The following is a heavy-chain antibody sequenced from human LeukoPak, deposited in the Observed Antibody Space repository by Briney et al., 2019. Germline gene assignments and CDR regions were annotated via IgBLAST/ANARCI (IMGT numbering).Heavy chain of an antibody. J-gene: IGHJ4*02. Sequence: ASVKVSCKASGYTFTSYGISWVRQAPGQGLEWTGWISAYNGNTNYAQKLQGRVTMTTDTSTSTAYMELRSLRSDDTAVYYCARGSMVRGVPPDDYWGQGTLVTVSS. CDR3: ARGSMVRGVPPDDY. CDR1: GYTFTSYG. CDR2: ISAYNGNT. V-gene: IGHV1-18*04. D-gene: IGHD3-10*01.